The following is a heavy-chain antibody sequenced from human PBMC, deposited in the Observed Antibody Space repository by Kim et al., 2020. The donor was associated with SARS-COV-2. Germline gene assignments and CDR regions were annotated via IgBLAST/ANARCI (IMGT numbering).Heavy chain of an antibody. CDR3: ARARAGFCGSAACRSHYYYYYMDV. CDR2: IYYSGST. Sequence: SETLSLTCTVSGGSFSGGDYYWSWIRQPPGQGLEWIAYIYYSGSTYYNPYMQSRLILSVDTSKSQFSLNLTSVTAADTAVYYCARARAGFCGSAACRSHYYYYYMDVSGKRATLTVSS. J-gene: IGHJ6*03. V-gene: IGHV4-30-4*08. D-gene: IGHD2-21*01. CDR1: GGSFSGGDYY.